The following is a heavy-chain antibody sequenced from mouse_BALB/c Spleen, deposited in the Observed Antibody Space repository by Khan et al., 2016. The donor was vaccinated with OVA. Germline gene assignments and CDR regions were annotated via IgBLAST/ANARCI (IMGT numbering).Heavy chain of an antibody. D-gene: IGHD2-14*01. Sequence: QIQLVQSGPELKKPGETVKISCKASGYTFTNYGMNWMKQAPGKGLKWMGWINTYTGEPTYADDFKGRFAFSLETSASTAYLQINNLKNEDTATYFCARVGYNGTMDYWGQGTSVTVSS. CDR1: GYTFTNYG. CDR3: ARVGYNGTMDY. CDR2: INTYTGEP. J-gene: IGHJ4*01. V-gene: IGHV9-3-1*01.